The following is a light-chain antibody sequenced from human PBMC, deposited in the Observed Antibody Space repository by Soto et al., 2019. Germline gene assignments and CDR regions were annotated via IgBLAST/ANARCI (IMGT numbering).Light chain of an antibody. J-gene: IGKJ5*01. CDR3: QQSYGTPTT. CDR1: QSISSY. CDR2: AAS. Sequence: DIQMTQSPSSLSASVGDRVTITCRASQSISSYLNWYQQKPGKAPKLLIYAASSLQSGVPSRFSGSGSWTDFTLTISSLQPEDFATYYCQQSYGTPTTFTLVTRLRI. V-gene: IGKV1-39*01.